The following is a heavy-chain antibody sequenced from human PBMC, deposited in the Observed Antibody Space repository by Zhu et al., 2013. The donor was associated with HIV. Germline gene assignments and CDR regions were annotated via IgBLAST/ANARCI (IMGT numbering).Heavy chain of an antibody. J-gene: IGHJ4*02. D-gene: IGHD6-13*01. CDR2: IFYSGSA. V-gene: IGHV4-59*01. Sequence: VQLQESGPGLVKPSETLSLTCTVSGGSISSYYWSWIRQPPGKGLEWIGYIFYSGSANYNPSLKSRVTISVDTSKNQFSLKLSSLTAADTAVYYCARRHSSTWYFDYWGQGTLVHRLL. CDR1: GGSISSYY. CDR3: ARRHSSTWYFDY.